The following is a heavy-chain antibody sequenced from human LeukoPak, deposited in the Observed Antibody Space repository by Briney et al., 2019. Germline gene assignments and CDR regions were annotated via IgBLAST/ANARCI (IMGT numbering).Heavy chain of an antibody. CDR1: GASINSGDFF. D-gene: IGHD2-15*01. Sequence: SQTLSLTCTVSGASINSGDFFWSWIRQAPGQGLEWIGNIYYSGSTSSNPSLRSRTTLSVDTSKNEFSLRLRSVTAADTAVYYCARGNIEVAQLNLDSWGQGTLVTVSS. J-gene: IGHJ4*02. CDR3: ARGNIEVAQLNLDS. CDR2: IYYSGST. V-gene: IGHV4-30-4*08.